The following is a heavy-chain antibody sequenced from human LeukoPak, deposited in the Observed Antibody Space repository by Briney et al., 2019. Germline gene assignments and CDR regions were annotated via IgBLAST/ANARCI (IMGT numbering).Heavy chain of an antibody. J-gene: IGHJ3*02. V-gene: IGHV1-24*01. Sequence: GASVKVSCKVSGYTLTELSMHWVRQAPGKGLEWMGGFDPEDGETIYAQKFQGRVTMTEDTSTDTAYMELSSLRSEETAVYYCATSGSYSRDAFDIWGQGTMVTVSS. CDR1: GYTLTELS. CDR3: ATSGSYSRDAFDI. D-gene: IGHD1-26*01. CDR2: FDPEDGET.